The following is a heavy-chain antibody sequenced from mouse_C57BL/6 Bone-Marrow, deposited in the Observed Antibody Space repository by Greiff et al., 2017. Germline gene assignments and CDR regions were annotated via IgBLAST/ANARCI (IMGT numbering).Heavy chain of an antibody. V-gene: IGHV14-1*01. D-gene: IGHD2-3*01. Sequence: VQLQQSGAELVRPEASVKLSCTASGFNIKDYYMHWVKQRPEQGLEWVGRIGPEDGDTEYAPKFQGKASMTADTSYNTAYLQLSSLTSEDTAVYYCTVYDGYYVGDYWGQGTTLTVSS. J-gene: IGHJ2*01. CDR3: TVYDGYYVGDY. CDR1: GFNIKDYY. CDR2: IGPEDGDT.